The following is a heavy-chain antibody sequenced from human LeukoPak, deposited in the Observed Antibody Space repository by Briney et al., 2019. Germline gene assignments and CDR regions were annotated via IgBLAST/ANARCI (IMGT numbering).Heavy chain of an antibody. Sequence: KPSETLSLTCAVYGGSFSGYYWSWIRQPPGKGLEWIGEINHSGSTNYNPSLKSRVTISVDTSKNQFSLKLSSVTAADTAVYYCAILPIAVAGTGYYFDYWGQGTLVTVSS. D-gene: IGHD6-19*01. J-gene: IGHJ4*02. CDR2: INHSGST. V-gene: IGHV4-34*01. CDR1: GGSFSGYY. CDR3: AILPIAVAGTGYYFDY.